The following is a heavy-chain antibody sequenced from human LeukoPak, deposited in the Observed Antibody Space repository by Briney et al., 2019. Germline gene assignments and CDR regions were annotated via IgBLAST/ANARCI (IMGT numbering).Heavy chain of an antibody. J-gene: IGHJ4*02. D-gene: IGHD3-16*01. CDR2: AYYSGRT. V-gene: IGHV4-59*12. CDR1: GGSTTGYY. CDR3: ARVLTWGYFDY. Sequence: SSETLSLTCTVSGGSTTGYYWTWIRQPPGKGLEWIGYAYYSGRTSYNASLKSRVTTSVDTSKNQFSLKLSSVTAADTAVYYCARVLTWGYFDYWGQGTLVTVSS.